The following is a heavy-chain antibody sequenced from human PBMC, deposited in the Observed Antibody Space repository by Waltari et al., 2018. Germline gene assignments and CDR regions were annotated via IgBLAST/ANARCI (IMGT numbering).Heavy chain of an antibody. CDR2: ISAYNGNT. V-gene: IGHV1-18*01. D-gene: IGHD3-22*01. J-gene: IGHJ6*02. CDR1: GYTFTSYG. Sequence: QVQLVQSGAEVKKPGASVKVSCKASGYTFTSYGISWVRQAPGQGLEWMGWISAYNGNTNYAQKLKGRVTMTTDTSTSTAYMELRSLRSDDTAVYYCARGDSPPYYYYYYGMDVWGQGTTVTVSS. CDR3: ARGDSPPYYYYYYGMDV.